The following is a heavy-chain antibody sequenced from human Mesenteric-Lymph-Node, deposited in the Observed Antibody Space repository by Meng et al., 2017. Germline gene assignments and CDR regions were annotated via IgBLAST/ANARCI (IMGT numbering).Heavy chain of an antibody. D-gene: IGHD6-13*01. V-gene: IGHV4-38-2*02. CDR1: GYSISSGYY. J-gene: IGHJ4*02. CDR3: AMGIAAAGPDY. CDR2: IYHSGST. Sequence: SETLSLTCTVSGYSISSGYYWGWIRQPPGNGLEWIGSIYHSGSTYYNPSLKSRVTISVDTSKNQFSLKLSSVTAADTAVYYCAMGIAAAGPDYWGQGTLVTVSS.